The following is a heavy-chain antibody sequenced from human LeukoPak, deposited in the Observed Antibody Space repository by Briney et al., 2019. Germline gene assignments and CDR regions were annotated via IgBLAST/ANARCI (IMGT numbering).Heavy chain of an antibody. CDR2: ISSSSSYI. V-gene: IGHV3-21*01. Sequence: TSGGSLRLSCAASGFTFSSYSMTWVRQAPGKGLEWVSSISSSSSYIYYADSVKGRFTISRDNAKNSLYLQMNSLRAEDTALYYCAGPRNSGSYYNDYWGQGTLVTVSS. CDR3: AGPRNSGSYYNDY. CDR1: GFTFSSYS. J-gene: IGHJ4*02. D-gene: IGHD3-10*01.